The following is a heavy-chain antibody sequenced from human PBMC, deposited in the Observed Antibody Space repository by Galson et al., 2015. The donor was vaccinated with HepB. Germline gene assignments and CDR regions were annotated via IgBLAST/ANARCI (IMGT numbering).Heavy chain of an antibody. CDR1: GYTFTSYG. V-gene: IGHV1-18*04. Sequence: SVKASCKASGYTFTSYGISWVRQAPGQGLEWMGWISAYNGNTNYAQKLQGRVTMTTDTSTSTAYMELRSLRSDDTAVYYCARTTYCSGGSCYLGGGNWFDPWGQGTLVTVSS. D-gene: IGHD2-15*01. J-gene: IGHJ5*02. CDR3: ARTTYCSGGSCYLGGGNWFDP. CDR2: ISAYNGNT.